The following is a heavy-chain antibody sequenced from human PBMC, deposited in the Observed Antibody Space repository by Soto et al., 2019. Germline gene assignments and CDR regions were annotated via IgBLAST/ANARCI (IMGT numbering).Heavy chain of an antibody. Sequence: QITLKDSGPTLVSPTQTLTLTCTFSGLTLSGSRVGVAWIRQAPGKALEWLALIYWNDDRHYSPSLRSRLSITKDTSNNQVVLTMTNVDPVDTATYYCAHRRYYGSGAFFDDWGQGTLVTVSS. D-gene: IGHD3-10*01. CDR1: GLTLSGSRVG. V-gene: IGHV2-5*01. CDR3: AHRRYYGSGAFFDD. CDR2: IYWNDDR. J-gene: IGHJ4*02.